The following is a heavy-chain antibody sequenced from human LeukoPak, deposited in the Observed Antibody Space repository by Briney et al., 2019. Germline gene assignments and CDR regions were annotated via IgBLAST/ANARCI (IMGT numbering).Heavy chain of an antibody. V-gene: IGHV4-59*01. J-gene: IGHJ6*02. CDR3: ARDRINYDILTGQYGMDV. D-gene: IGHD3-9*01. CDR1: GGSISSYY. CDR2: IYYSGST. Sequence: SETLSLTCTVSGGSISSYYWSRIRQPPGKGLEWIGYIYYSGSTNYNPSLKSRVTISVDTSKNQFSLKLSPVTAADTAVYYCARDRINYDILTGQYGMDVWGQGTTVTVSS.